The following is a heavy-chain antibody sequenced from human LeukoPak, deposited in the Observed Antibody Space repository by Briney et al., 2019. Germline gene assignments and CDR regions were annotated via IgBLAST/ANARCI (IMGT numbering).Heavy chain of an antibody. J-gene: IGHJ5*02. CDR1: GGSISSSSYY. CDR2: IYYSGST. CDR3: AGYSSGYFNWFDP. D-gene: IGHD3-22*01. Sequence: SETLSLTCTVSGGSISSSSYYWGWIRQPPGKGLEWIGRIYYSGSTYYNPSLKSRVTISVDTSKNQFSLKLSSVTAADTAAYYCAGYSSGYFNWFDPWGQGTLGTVSP. V-gene: IGHV4-39*07.